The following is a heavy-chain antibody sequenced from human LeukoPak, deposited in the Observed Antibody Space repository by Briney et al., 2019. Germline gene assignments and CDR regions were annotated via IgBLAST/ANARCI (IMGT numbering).Heavy chain of an antibody. Sequence: ASVKVSCKASGYTFTGYYMNWVRQAPGQGLEWMGIINPSGGSTSYAQKFQGRVTMTRDTSTSTVYMELSSLRSEDTAVYYCARASPSTIFGVVIPNWFDPWGQGTLVTVSS. CDR1: GYTFTGYY. J-gene: IGHJ5*02. V-gene: IGHV1-46*01. CDR2: INPSGGST. CDR3: ARASPSTIFGVVIPNWFDP. D-gene: IGHD3-3*01.